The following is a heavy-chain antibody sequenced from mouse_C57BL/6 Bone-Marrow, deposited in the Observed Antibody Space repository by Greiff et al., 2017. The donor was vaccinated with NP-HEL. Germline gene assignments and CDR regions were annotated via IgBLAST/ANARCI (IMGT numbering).Heavy chain of an antibody. CDR2: ISYDGSN. CDR1: GYSITSGYY. Sequence: DVKLQESGPGLVKPSQSLSLTCSVTGYSITSGYYWNWIRQFPGNKLEWMGYISYDGSNNYNPSLKNRISITRDTSKNQFFLKLNSVTTEDTATYYCARASYPYFDYWGQGTTLTVSS. V-gene: IGHV3-6*01. D-gene: IGHD6-5*01. CDR3: ARASYPYFDY. J-gene: IGHJ2*01.